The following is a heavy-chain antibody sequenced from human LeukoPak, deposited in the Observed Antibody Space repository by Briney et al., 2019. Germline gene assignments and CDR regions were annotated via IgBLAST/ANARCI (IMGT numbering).Heavy chain of an antibody. CDR1: GFTVSSNY. CDR2: ISGSGGST. Sequence: GGSLRLSCAASGFTVSSNYMSWVRQALGKGLEWVSAISGSGGSTYCADSVKGRFTISRDNSKNTLYLQMNSLRAEDTAVYYCAISGSYYYWGQGTLVTVSS. D-gene: IGHD1-26*01. CDR3: AISGSYYY. J-gene: IGHJ4*02. V-gene: IGHV3-23*01.